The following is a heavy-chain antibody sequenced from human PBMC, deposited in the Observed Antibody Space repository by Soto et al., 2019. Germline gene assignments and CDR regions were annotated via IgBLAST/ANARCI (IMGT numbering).Heavy chain of an antibody. J-gene: IGHJ3*02. CDR3: ASNRPRYSSGWSRGAFDI. CDR1: GYTFTSYG. Sequence: GASVKVSCKASGYTFTSYGISWVRQAPGQGLEWMGWISAGNGNTKYSQKFQGRVTITRDTSASTAYMELSSLRSEDTAVYYCASNRPRYSSGWSRGAFDIWGQGTMVTVSS. CDR2: ISAGNGNT. V-gene: IGHV1-18*04. D-gene: IGHD6-19*01.